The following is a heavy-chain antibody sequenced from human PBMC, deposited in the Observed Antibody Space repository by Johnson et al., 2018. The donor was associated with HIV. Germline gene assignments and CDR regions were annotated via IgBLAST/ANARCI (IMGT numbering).Heavy chain of an antibody. D-gene: IGHD6-19*01. V-gene: IGHV3-30*03. CDR1: GFTFSSYG. Sequence: MQLVESGGGVVQPGRSLRLSCAASGFTFSSYGMHWVRQAPGKGLEWVAVISYDGSNKYYADYVKGRLPISRDNSNNTLYLQMNSLGAEDTAVYYCARDIIAVAGYDAFDIWGQGTMVTVSS. CDR2: ISYDGSNK. J-gene: IGHJ3*02. CDR3: ARDIIAVAGYDAFDI.